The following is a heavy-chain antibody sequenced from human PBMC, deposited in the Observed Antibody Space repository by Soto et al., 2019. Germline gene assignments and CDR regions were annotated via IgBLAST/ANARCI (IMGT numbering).Heavy chain of an antibody. CDR2: IYYSGST. J-gene: IGHJ4*02. CDR1: GGSISSGDYY. V-gene: IGHV4-30-4*01. D-gene: IGHD3-3*01. Sequence: SETLSLTCTVSGGSISSGDYYWSWIRQPPGKGLEWIGYIYYSGSTYYNPSLKSRVTVSVDTSKNQFSLKLSSVTAADTAVYYCASFDFWSGYQHDYWGQGTLVTVSS. CDR3: ASFDFWSGYQHDY.